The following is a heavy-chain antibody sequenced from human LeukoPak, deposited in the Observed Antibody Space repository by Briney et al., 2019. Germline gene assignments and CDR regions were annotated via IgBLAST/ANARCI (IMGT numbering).Heavy chain of an antibody. CDR2: ITPILGIP. D-gene: IGHD3-22*01. J-gene: IGHJ4*02. CDR1: GGTFSSYA. Sequence: AVKVSCKASGGTFSSYAISWVRQAPGQGLEWMGRITPILGIPNYAQKFQGRVRITATKSTSTAYMELSSLKSEDTAVYYCARDDDSIGYYRAPAYWGQGTLVSVST. CDR3: ARDDDSIGYYRAPAY. V-gene: IGHV1-69*04.